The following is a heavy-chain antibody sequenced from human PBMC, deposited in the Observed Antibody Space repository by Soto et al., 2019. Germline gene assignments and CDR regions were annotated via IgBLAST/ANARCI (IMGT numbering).Heavy chain of an antibody. CDR3: VRAAYIGYGHAIDH. D-gene: IGHD5-12*01. V-gene: IGHV4-59*01. CDR1: GVSISSYY. Sequence: PSETLSLTCAVSGVSISSYYWSWIRQPPGKGLEWIGYNYYSGTTNYNPSLKSRATISVDTSKNQFFLRLTSVTAADTAVYYCVRAAYIGYGHAIDHWGLGTLVTVSS. J-gene: IGHJ4*02. CDR2: NYYSGTT.